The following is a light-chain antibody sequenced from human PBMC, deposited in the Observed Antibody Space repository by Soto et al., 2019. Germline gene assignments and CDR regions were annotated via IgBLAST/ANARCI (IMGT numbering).Light chain of an antibody. CDR1: QGISSY. Sequence: DIQLTQSPSFLSASVGDRVTITCRASQGISSYLAWFQQKPGKAPKLLIYAASTLQSGVPSRFSGSGSGTDFTLTISSLQPEDFATYYCQQRKSYPLTFGGGTKVDIK. CDR2: AAS. CDR3: QQRKSYPLT. V-gene: IGKV1-9*01. J-gene: IGKJ4*01.